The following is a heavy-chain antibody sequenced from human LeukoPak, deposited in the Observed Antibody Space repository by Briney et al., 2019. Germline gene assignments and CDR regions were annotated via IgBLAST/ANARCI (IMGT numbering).Heavy chain of an antibody. CDR2: ISTSGTT. Sequence: SETLSLTCTVSGGSISGYFWTWIRQPAGEGLEWIGRISTSGTTNYNPSLKSRVTLSVDTSKNQLSLNLSSVTAADTAVYYCAREGGSSRYFDYWGQGTLVTVSS. CDR3: AREGGSSRYFDY. D-gene: IGHD6-6*01. CDR1: GGSISGYF. J-gene: IGHJ4*02. V-gene: IGHV4-4*07.